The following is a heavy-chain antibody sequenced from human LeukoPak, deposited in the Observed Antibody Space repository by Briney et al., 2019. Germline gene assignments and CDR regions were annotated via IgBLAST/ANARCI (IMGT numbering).Heavy chain of an antibody. J-gene: IGHJ4*02. V-gene: IGHV3-30*02. CDR3: ARSAAAGRIVATFAY. Sequence: GGSLRLSCAASGFTFSSYWMSWVRQTPGKGLEWVAFIRYDGINKYYADSVKGRFTISQDNSKNTLYLHMNSLRAEDTAVYYCARSAAAGRIVATFAYWGQGTLVTVSS. D-gene: IGHD5-12*01. CDR1: GFTFSSYW. CDR2: IRYDGINK.